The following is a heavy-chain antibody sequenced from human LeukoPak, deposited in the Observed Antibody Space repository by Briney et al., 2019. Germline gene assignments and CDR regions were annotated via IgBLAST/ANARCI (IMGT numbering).Heavy chain of an antibody. Sequence: SETLSLTCAVYGGSFSGYYWSWIRQPPGKGLEWIGEINHSGSTNYDPSLKSRVTISVDTSKNQFSLKLSSVTAADTAVYYCARGLRTAVAAPKGAVAFDIWGQGTMVTVSS. CDR1: GGSFSGYY. CDR2: INHSGST. CDR3: ARGLRTAVAAPKGAVAFDI. J-gene: IGHJ3*02. V-gene: IGHV4-34*01. D-gene: IGHD6-19*01.